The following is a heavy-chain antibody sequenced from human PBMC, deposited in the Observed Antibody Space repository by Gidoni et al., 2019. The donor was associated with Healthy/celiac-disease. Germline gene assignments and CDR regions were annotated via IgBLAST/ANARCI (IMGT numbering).Heavy chain of an antibody. V-gene: IGHV3-33*08. CDR1: GFTVSSYG. J-gene: IGHJ3*02. CDR2: IWYDGSNK. Sequence: QVQLVESGGGVVQPGRSRRRPWAGAGFTVSSYGMHWVRQAPGKGLEWVAVIWYDGSNKYYADSVKGRFTISRDNSKNTLYLQMNSLSAEDTAVYYCARDGHDSSGYYSHDAFDIWGQGTMVTVSS. CDR3: ARDGHDSSGYYSHDAFDI. D-gene: IGHD3-22*01.